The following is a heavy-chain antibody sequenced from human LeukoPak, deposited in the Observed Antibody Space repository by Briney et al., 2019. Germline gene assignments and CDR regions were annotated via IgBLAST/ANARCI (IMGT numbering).Heavy chain of an antibody. CDR2: ISGSGGST. J-gene: IGHJ4*02. Sequence: PGGSLRLSCAASGFTFSSYAMSWVRQAPGKGLEWVSAISGSGGSTYYADSVKGRFTISRDNSKNTLYLQMNSLRAEDTAVYYCAKDITMIVVVIPSLDYWGQGTLVTVSS. V-gene: IGHV3-23*01. CDR1: GFTFSSYA. D-gene: IGHD3-22*01. CDR3: AKDITMIVVVIPSLDY.